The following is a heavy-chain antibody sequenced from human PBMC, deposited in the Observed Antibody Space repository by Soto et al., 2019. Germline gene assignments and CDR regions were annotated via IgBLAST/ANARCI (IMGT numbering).Heavy chain of an antibody. CDR2: IFWDDDK. CDR3: ARIFDFWSGYYFYY. D-gene: IGHD3-3*01. Sequence: GSGPTLVNPTQPLTLTCNFSGFSLSTSGVAVGWIRQAPRKAPEWLAFIFWDDDKRYSPSLENRLTITKDTSKNQVVLTMTNMDPVDTATYYCARIFDFWSGYYFYYWGRGTLVTVSS. V-gene: IGHV2-5*02. J-gene: IGHJ4*02. CDR1: GFSLSTSGVA.